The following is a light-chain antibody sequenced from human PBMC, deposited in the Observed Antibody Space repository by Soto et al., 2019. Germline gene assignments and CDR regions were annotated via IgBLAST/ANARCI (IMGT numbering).Light chain of an antibody. CDR1: NIGSKS. V-gene: IGLV3-21*02. CDR3: QVWDSSSDHSYV. CDR2: DDG. Sequence: SYELTQPPSVSVAPGQTARITCGGNNIGSKSVHWYQQKPGQAPVLVVYDDGDRPSGIPERFSGSNSGNTATLTISRVEAGDEADYYCQVWDSSSDHSYVFGTGTKVTVL. J-gene: IGLJ1*01.